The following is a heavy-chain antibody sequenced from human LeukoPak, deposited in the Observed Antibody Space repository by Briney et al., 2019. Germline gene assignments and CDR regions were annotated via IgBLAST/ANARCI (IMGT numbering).Heavy chain of an antibody. CDR1: GFTFSSYA. Sequence: GGSLRLSCAASGFTFSSYAMSWVRQAPGKGLEWVSAISGSGGSTYYADSVKGRFTISRDNSKNTLYLQMNSLRAEDTAVYYCVGTVPAASTQAWDYWGQGTLVTVSS. V-gene: IGHV3-23*01. D-gene: IGHD2-2*01. CDR3: VGTVPAASTQAWDY. J-gene: IGHJ4*02. CDR2: ISGSGGST.